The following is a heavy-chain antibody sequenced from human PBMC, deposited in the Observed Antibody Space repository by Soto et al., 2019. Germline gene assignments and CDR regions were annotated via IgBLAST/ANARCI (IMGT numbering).Heavy chain of an antibody. V-gene: IGHV4-39*01. D-gene: IGHD6-19*01. CDR1: GGAIKTSSYY. CDR2: IYYSGSS. CDR3: VRRSFNSSVSVLTDPFDF. Sequence: KASETLSLTCTVSGGAIKTSSYYWGWIRQPPGKGLEWIGSIYYSGSSFYNPSLKSRVTLSIDASKNEFSLRMTSVTATDTAVYYCVRRSFNSSVSVLTDPFDFWGQGTPVTVSS. J-gene: IGHJ4*02.